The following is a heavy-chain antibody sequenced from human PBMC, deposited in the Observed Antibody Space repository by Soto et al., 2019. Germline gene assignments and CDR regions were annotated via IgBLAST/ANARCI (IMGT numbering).Heavy chain of an antibody. Sequence: EVQLVESGGGLVQPGRSLRLSCAASGFTFGDHAMHWVRQAPGKGLEWVSGISWDTKTIGYADSVRGRFTISRDNAKNYLYLQMNSLGAEDTALYYCANDSRDSGGWYYYYAMDVWGQGTTVTVSS. V-gene: IGHV3-9*01. CDR3: ANDSRDSGGWYYYYAMDV. CDR2: ISWDTKTI. D-gene: IGHD6-19*01. J-gene: IGHJ6*02. CDR1: GFTFGDHA.